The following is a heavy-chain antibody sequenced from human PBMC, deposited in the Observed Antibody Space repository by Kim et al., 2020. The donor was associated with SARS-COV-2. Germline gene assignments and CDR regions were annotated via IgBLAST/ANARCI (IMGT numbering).Heavy chain of an antibody. Sequence: GGSLRLSCRTSGFTFSHYSMSWVRQTPEKGLEWVATIDGPTTNTHYTDSVKGRFTISRDNSRDTLHLHMSSLRAEDTAIYYCATWLQSHFDYWGQGTLVTVSS. CDR3: ATWLQSHFDY. CDR1: GFTFSHYS. J-gene: IGHJ4*02. CDR2: IDGPTTNT. V-gene: IGHV3-23*05. D-gene: IGHD4-4*01.